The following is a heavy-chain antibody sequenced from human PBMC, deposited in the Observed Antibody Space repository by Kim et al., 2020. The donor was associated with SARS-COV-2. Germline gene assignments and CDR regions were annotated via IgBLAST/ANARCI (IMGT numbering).Heavy chain of an antibody. CDR3: TTGDCTGGSCHAFDI. CDR1: GFTFSDVW. D-gene: IGHD2-15*01. J-gene: IGHJ3*02. Sequence: GGSLRLSCAASGFTFSDVWMTWVRQAPGKGLEWIGRVKRKIDGGTTDYAAAVKGRFTIARDDSENTLYLQMNSLKTEDTAVYYCTTGDCTGGSCHAFDIWGQGTMVTVSS. CDR2: VKRKIDGGTT. V-gene: IGHV3-15*01.